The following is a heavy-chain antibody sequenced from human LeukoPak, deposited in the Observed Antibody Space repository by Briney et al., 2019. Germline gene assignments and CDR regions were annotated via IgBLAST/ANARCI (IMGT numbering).Heavy chain of an antibody. J-gene: IGHJ2*01. CDR2: ISSGGSTI. V-gene: IGHV3-48*02. CDR3: ARRFDL. Sequence: PGGSLRLSCAASGFTFSSYSMNWVRQAPGKGLEWISYISSGGSTIYYADSVKGRFTISGDNAKNSLSLQMDSLRDEGSAIYYCARRFDLWGRGTLVTVSS. CDR1: GFTFSSYS.